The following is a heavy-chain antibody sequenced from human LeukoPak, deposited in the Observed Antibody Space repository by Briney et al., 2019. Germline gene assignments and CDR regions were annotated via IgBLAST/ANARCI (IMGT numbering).Heavy chain of an antibody. D-gene: IGHD3-22*01. CDR3: VRGNYYDSSGYLTEGDY. J-gene: IGHJ4*02. CDR2: ISWNSGSI. CDR1: GFTFSTFW. Sequence: GGSLRLSCAASGFTFSTFWMHWVRQAPGKGLEWVSGISWNSGSIDYADSVKGRFTISRDNAKNSLYLQMNSLRAEDMALYYCVRGNYYDSSGYLTEGDYWGQGTPVTVSS. V-gene: IGHV3-9*03.